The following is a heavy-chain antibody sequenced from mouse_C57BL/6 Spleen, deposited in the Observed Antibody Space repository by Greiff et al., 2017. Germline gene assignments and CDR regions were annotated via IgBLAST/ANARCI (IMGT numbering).Heavy chain of an antibody. CDR3: ARGYYGSSYNYWYFDV. J-gene: IGHJ1*03. D-gene: IGHD1-1*01. CDR1: GYTFTSYW. CDR2: IDPSDSYT. Sequence: QVQLQQSGAELVKPGASVKLSCKASGYTFTSYWMQWVKQRPGQGLEWIGEIDPSDSYTNYNQKFKGKATLTVDTSSSTAYMQLSSLTSEDSAVYYCARGYYGSSYNYWYFDVWGTGTTVTVSS. V-gene: IGHV1-50*01.